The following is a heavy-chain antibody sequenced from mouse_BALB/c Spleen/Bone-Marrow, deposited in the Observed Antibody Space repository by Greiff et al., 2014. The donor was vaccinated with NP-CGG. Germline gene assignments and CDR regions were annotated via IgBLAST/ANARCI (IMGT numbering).Heavy chain of an antibody. Sequence: EVQLQESGGGLVQPGGSLKLSCAASGFTFSSYGMSWVRQTPDKRLELVATINSNGGSTYYPDSVKGRFTISRDNAKNTLYLQVSSLKSEDTAMYYCAREDYYYAMDYWGQGTSVTVSS. J-gene: IGHJ4*01. CDR1: GFTFSSYG. CDR3: AREDYYYAMDY. V-gene: IGHV5-6-3*01. CDR2: INSNGGST.